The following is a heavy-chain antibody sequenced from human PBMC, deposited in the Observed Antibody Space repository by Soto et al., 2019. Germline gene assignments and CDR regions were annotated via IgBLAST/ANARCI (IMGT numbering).Heavy chain of an antibody. CDR3: ARAYGPYNCFDP. Sequence: SVKVSCKASGGTFSSYAISWVRQAPGQGLEWMGGIIPIFGTANYAQKFQGRVTITADESTSTAYMELSSLRSEDTAVYYCARAYGPYNCFDPWGQGTLGTVSS. CDR1: GGTFSSYA. V-gene: IGHV1-69*13. CDR2: IIPIFGTA. D-gene: IGHD3-10*01. J-gene: IGHJ5*02.